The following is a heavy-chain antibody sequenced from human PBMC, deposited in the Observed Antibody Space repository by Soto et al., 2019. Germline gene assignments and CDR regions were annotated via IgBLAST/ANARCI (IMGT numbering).Heavy chain of an antibody. CDR1: GGSISSSSYY. CDR2: IYYSGST. V-gene: IGHV4-39*01. CDR3: ARHDWAKPFDY. D-gene: IGHD3-9*01. Sequence: SETLSLTCTVSGGSISSSSYYWGWIRQPPGKGLEWIGSIYYSGSTYYNPSLKSRVTISVDTSKNQFSLKLSSVTAADTAMYYCARHDWAKPFDYWGQGTLVTVSS. J-gene: IGHJ4*02.